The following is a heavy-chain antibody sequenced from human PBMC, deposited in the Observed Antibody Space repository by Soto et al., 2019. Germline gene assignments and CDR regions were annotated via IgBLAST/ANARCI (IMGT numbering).Heavy chain of an antibody. J-gene: IGHJ4*02. Sequence: SETLSLTCAVSGVSIGSHDWWTWVRQPPGKGLEWIGESHQSGNTNYNSSLESRVTISLDKSKNHFSLQLSSVTVADTAVYYCATRGTGRVYWGRGTLVPVSS. CDR2: SHQSGNT. D-gene: IGHD1-1*01. CDR3: ATRGTGRVY. V-gene: IGHV4-4*02. CDR1: GVSIGSHDW.